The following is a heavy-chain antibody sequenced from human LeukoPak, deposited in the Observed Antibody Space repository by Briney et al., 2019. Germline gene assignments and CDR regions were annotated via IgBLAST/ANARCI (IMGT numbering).Heavy chain of an antibody. Sequence: GGSLRLSCAASGFIFSDYGMHWVRQAPGKGLEWVASIRFDGSNNYYAGSVKGRFTISRDNSKNTLYLQMNSLRPEDTALYYCAKEWYVGSPPDYWGQGTQVTVSS. CDR3: AKEWYVGSPPDY. CDR2: IRFDGSNN. CDR1: GFIFSDYG. J-gene: IGHJ4*02. D-gene: IGHD3-10*01. V-gene: IGHV3-30*02.